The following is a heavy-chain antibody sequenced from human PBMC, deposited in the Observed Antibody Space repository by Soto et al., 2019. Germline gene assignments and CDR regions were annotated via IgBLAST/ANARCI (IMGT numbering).Heavy chain of an antibody. CDR1: GGTFSSYT. V-gene: IGHV1-69*02. D-gene: IGHD4-17*01. J-gene: IGHJ6*03. CDR3: ARLGYDYGDYYYYMDV. CDR2: IIPILGIA. Sequence: GASVKVSCKASGGTFSSYTIRWVRQAPGQGLEWMGRIIPILGIANYAQKFQGRVTITADKSTSTAYMELSSLRSEDTAVYYCARLGYDYGDYYYYMDVWGKGTTVTVSS.